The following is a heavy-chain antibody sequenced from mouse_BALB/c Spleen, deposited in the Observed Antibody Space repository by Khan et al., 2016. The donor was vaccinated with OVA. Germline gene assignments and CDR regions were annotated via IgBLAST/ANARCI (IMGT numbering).Heavy chain of an antibody. CDR2: INQDSSTI. D-gene: IGHD4-1*01. V-gene: IGHV4-1*02. CDR1: GFEFSRYW. Sequence: EVQLLESGGGLVQPGGSLKLSCAASGFEFSRYWMSWVRQAPGKGLEWIGEINQDSSTINYTPSLKDQFIISRDNAKNTLYMQMSKVRSEDTALXYCASLTGLAYWGKGTLVTVSA. CDR3: ASLTGLAY. J-gene: IGHJ3*01.